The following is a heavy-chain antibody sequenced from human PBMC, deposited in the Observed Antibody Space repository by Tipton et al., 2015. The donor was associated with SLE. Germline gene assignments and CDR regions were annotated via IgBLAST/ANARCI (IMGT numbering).Heavy chain of an antibody. CDR2: ISWDGGST. CDR1: GFTFDDYA. J-gene: IGHJ6*02. CDR3: AKDTLLYYYGMDV. Sequence: GSLRLSCAASGFTFDDYAMHWVRQAPGKGLEWVSLISWDGGSTYYADSVKGRFTISRDNSKNSLYLQMNSLRAEDTALYYCAKDTLLYYYGMDVWGQGTTVTVSS. V-gene: IGHV3-43D*03.